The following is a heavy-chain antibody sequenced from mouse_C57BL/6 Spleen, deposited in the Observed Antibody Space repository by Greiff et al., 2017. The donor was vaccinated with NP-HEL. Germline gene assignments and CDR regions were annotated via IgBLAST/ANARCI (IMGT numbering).Heavy chain of an antibody. CDR2: IYPGDGDT. D-gene: IGHD1-1*01. J-gene: IGHJ2*01. V-gene: IGHV1-82*01. CDR1: GYAFSSSW. CDR3: ASNDYYGSSYFDY. Sequence: QVQLQQSGPELVKPGASVKISCKASGYAFSSSWMNWVKQRPGKGLEWIGRIYPGDGDTNYNGKFKGKATLTADKSSSTAYMQLSSLTSEDSAVYFCASNDYYGSSYFDYWGQGTTLTVSS.